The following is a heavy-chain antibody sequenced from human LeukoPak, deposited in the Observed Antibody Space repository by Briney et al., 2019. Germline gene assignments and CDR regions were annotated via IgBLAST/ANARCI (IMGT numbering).Heavy chain of an antibody. Sequence: GGSLRLSCAASGFTFSSYAMSWVRQAPGKGLEWVSAISGSGGSTYYADSVKGRFTISRDNSKNTLYLQMNSLRAEDTAVYYCAKLYYYDSSGYYYESDGFDYWGQGTLVTVSS. CDR2: ISGSGGST. CDR1: GFTFSSYA. CDR3: AKLYYYDSSGYYYESDGFDY. V-gene: IGHV3-23*01. J-gene: IGHJ4*02. D-gene: IGHD3-22*01.